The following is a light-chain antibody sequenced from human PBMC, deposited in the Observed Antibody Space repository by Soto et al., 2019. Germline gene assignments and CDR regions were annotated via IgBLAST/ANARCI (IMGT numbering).Light chain of an antibody. CDR2: AAS. J-gene: IGKJ4*01. CDR1: QDIRND. CDR3: LHHNSYPLT. V-gene: IGKV1-17*01. Sequence: DIQMTQSPSSLSASVGDRVTITCRASQDIRNDLGWYQQTPGKAPKRLIYAASRLKSGVPSRFSGSGSRTEFTLTITSLQPEDFATYYCLHHNSYPLTFGGGTRVEIK.